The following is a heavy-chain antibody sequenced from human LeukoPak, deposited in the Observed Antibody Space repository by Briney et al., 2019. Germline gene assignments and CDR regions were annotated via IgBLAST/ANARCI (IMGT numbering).Heavy chain of an antibody. Sequence: GASVKVSCKASGYTFTGYYMHWVRQAPGQGLEWMGWINPNSGGTNYAQKFQGRVTMTRDTSITTVHMDLSRLTSDDTAEYYYARARKLLVPAARGASFDYWGQGTLVTVSS. CDR1: GYTFTGYY. CDR3: ARARKLLVPAARGASFDY. CDR2: INPNSGGT. D-gene: IGHD2-2*01. V-gene: IGHV1-2*02. J-gene: IGHJ4*02.